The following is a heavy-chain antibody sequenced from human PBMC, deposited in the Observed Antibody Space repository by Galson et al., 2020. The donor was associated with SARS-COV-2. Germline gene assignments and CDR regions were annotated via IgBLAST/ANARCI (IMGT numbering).Heavy chain of an antibody. D-gene: IGHD3-10*01. CDR3: TRRIGWGINSFDV. CDR2: VRSKADGSTT. V-gene: IGHV3-49*03. J-gene: IGHJ3*01. Sequence: GASLKTSCAASGFTIDDYSLSWLRPAPGKGLGWVGRVRSKADGSTTEYGASVKGRFTISRDDFKNIAYLQMNSLKTEDTARYFCTRRIGWGINSFDVWGQGTMVTVSS. CDR1: GFTIDDYS.